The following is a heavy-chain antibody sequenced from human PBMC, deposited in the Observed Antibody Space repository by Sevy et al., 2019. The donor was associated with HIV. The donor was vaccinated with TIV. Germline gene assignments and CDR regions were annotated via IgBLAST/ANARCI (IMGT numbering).Heavy chain of an antibody. V-gene: IGHV3-23*01. Sequence: GGSLRLSCAASGFSFYDYSRSWIRQAPGKGLEWVATLSFGCGKINYADSVKGRFTISRDNSKNSFYLKMDNLRVEDTALYYCAREGCTRPHDYWGQGTRVTVSS. CDR3: AREGCTRPHDY. J-gene: IGHJ4*02. CDR2: LSFGCGKI. D-gene: IGHD2-8*01. CDR1: GFSFYDYS.